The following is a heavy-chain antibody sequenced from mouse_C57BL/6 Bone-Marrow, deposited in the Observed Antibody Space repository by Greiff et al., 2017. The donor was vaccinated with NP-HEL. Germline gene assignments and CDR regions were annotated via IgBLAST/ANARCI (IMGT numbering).Heavy chain of an antibody. CDR1: GYTFTSYG. CDR3: LYDVYYKAY. CDR2: IYPRSGNT. D-gene: IGHD2-3*01. J-gene: IGHJ3*01. V-gene: IGHV1-81*01. Sequence: VMLVESGAELARPGASVKLSCKASGYTFTSYGISWVKQRTGQGLEWIGEIYPRSGNTYYNEKFKGKATLTADKSSSTAYMELRSLTSEDSAVYFCLYDVYYKAYWGQGTLVTVSA.